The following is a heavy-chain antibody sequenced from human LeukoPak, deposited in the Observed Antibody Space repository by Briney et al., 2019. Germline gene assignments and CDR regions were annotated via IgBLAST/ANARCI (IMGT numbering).Heavy chain of an antibody. Sequence: PSETLSLNCAVSGGSISTNNWWSWVRQPPGKGLEWIGEIYHTGSTNYSPSLRSRVTMSIDKSNNQFSLNLNSVTAADTAVYYCAKSGDYLWDYWGQGTLVTVSS. CDR1: GGSISTNNW. V-gene: IGHV4-4*02. CDR2: IYHTGST. D-gene: IGHD3-16*01. J-gene: IGHJ4*02. CDR3: AKSGDYLWDY.